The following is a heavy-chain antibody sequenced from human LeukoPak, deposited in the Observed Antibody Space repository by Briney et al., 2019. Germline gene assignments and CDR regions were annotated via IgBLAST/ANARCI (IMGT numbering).Heavy chain of an antibody. CDR1: GGSFSGYY. Sequence: SETLSLTCAVYGGSFSGYYWSWIRQPPGKGLEWIGEINHSGSTNYNPSLKSRVTISVDTSKNQLSLKLSSVTAADTAVHYCARNLSRWGQGTLVTVSS. CDR3: ARNLSR. D-gene: IGHD2-2*01. CDR2: INHSGST. V-gene: IGHV4-34*01. J-gene: IGHJ4*02.